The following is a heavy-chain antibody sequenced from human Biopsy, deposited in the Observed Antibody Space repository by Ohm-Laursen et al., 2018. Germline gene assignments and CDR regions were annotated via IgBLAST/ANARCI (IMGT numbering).Heavy chain of an antibody. V-gene: IGHV4-61*01. D-gene: IGHD6-19*01. CDR3: ARGSALAGDFDS. Sequence: SETLSLTCTVSGASVTSGSYYWSWIRQPPGKGLEWLGYISNIGSTNYNPSLKSRVTISVDTSKNHFSLKLTSVTAADTAVYYCARGSALAGDFDSWGQGTLVTVSS. J-gene: IGHJ4*02. CDR1: GASVTSGSYY. CDR2: ISNIGST.